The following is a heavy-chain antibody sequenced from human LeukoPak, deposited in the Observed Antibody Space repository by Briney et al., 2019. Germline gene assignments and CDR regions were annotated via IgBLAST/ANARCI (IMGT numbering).Heavy chain of an antibody. D-gene: IGHD5-12*01. Sequence: SETLSLTCSVSDYSISSGYYWGWIRQPPGRGLEWIGDIYENGKFYYNPSLKSRVTISVDTSKNQFSLKLSSVTAADTAVYYCARALRGYSGYDYYFDYWGQGTLVTVSS. CDR1: DYSISSGYY. V-gene: IGHV4-38-2*02. J-gene: IGHJ4*02. CDR2: IYENGKF. CDR3: ARALRGYSGYDYYFDY.